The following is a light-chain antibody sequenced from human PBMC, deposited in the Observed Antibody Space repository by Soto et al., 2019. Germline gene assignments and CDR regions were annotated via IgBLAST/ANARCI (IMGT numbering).Light chain of an antibody. Sequence: DIQMTQSPSSLSASVGDRVTITCRVSQSISSYLNWYQQKPGKVPKIMIYAASSLQSGVPSRFSGSGSGTDFTLTISSLQPEDFATYYCQQSYSALRTFGQGTKVEIK. CDR1: QSISSY. CDR2: AAS. V-gene: IGKV1-39*01. J-gene: IGKJ1*01. CDR3: QQSYSALRT.